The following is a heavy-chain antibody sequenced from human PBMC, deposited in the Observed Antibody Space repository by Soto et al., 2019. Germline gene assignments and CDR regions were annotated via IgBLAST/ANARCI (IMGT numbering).Heavy chain of an antibody. J-gene: IGHJ5*02. CDR1: GFTFSSHN. V-gene: IGHV3-21*01. D-gene: IGHD4-17*01. Sequence: PGESLKISCAASGFTFSSHNMNWVRQAPGKGLEWVSSISSSGSYIYYADSVKGRFTISRDNAKNSLYLQMNSLRAEDTAVYYGARDPPADNGLINHWRRGTLVTVSS. CDR3: ARDPPADNGLINH. CDR2: ISSSGSYI.